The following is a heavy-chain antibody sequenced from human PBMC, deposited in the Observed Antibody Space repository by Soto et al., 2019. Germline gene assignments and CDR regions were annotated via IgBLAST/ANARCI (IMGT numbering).Heavy chain of an antibody. V-gene: IGHV3-15*01. Sequence: GGSLRLSCAASGFTFSNAWMSWVRQAPGKGLEWVGRIKSKTDGGTTDYAAPVKGRFTISRDDSKNTLYLQMNSLKTEDTAVYYCTTSTNMVRGAYFDYWGQGTLVTVSS. CDR1: GFTFSNAW. D-gene: IGHD3-10*01. CDR3: TTSTNMVRGAYFDY. CDR2: IKSKTDGGTT. J-gene: IGHJ4*02.